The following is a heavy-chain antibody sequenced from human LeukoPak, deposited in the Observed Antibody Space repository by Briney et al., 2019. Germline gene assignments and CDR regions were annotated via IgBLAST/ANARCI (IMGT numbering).Heavy chain of an antibody. CDR2: INPSGGST. D-gene: IGHD3-3*01. CDR1: GYTFTSYY. Sequence: ASVKVSCEASGYTFTSYYMHWVRQAPGQGLEWMGIINPSGGSTSYAQKFQGRVTMTRDTSTSTVYMELSSLRSEDTAVYYCARDGAYDFWSGYYFFGDAGNWFDPWGQGTLVTVSS. V-gene: IGHV1-46*01. CDR3: ARDGAYDFWSGYYFFGDAGNWFDP. J-gene: IGHJ5*02.